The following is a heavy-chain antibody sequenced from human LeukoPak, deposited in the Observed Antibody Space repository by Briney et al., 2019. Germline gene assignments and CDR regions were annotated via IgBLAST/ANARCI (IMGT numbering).Heavy chain of an antibody. CDR3: ARDRGSSWYFSFDY. D-gene: IGHD6-13*01. J-gene: IGHJ4*02. V-gene: IGHV3-53*01. CDR1: GFIFSSNY. Sequence: GGSLRLSCAASGFIFSSNYMSWVRQAPGKGLEWVSVIYNSGSTYYADSVKGRFTISRDNSKNALYLQMNSLRAEDTAVYFCARDRGSSWYFSFDYWGQGTLVTVSS. CDR2: IYNSGST.